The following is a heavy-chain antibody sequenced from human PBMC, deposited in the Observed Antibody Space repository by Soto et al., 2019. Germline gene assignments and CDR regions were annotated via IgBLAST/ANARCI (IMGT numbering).Heavy chain of an antibody. Sequence: QVQLVQSGAEVKKPGASVRVSCKASGYTFTSYSMNWVRQAPGQGLEWMGLINPSSGRTRYAQNFQGRVTMTSDTSTSIVYMEMSSLKSDDTAVYYCARDHNFGFILYAMDVWGQGTTVTVSS. V-gene: IGHV1-46*01. CDR1: GYTFTSYS. J-gene: IGHJ6*02. CDR3: ARDHNFGFILYAMDV. CDR2: INPSSGRT. D-gene: IGHD2-15*01.